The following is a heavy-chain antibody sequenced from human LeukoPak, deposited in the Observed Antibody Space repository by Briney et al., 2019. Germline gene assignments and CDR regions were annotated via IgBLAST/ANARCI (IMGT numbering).Heavy chain of an antibody. Sequence: GGSLRLSCAASGFTFSSYAMSWVRQVPGKGLEWASAISGSGGSTYYADSVKGRFTISRDNSKSTLYLQMNSLRAEDTAVYYCAKEEQLASFGYWGQGTLVTVSS. CDR2: ISGSGGST. CDR3: AKEEQLASFGY. CDR1: GFTFSSYA. D-gene: IGHD6-6*01. V-gene: IGHV3-23*01. J-gene: IGHJ4*02.